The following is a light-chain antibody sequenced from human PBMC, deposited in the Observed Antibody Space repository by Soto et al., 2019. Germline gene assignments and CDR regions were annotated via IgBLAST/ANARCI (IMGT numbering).Light chain of an antibody. V-gene: IGLV2-8*01. CDR2: DVN. CDR3: TSYAAGKNVV. J-gene: IGLJ2*01. CDR1: SSDVGNYNY. Sequence: QSALTQPPSASGSPGQSVTISCTGTSSDVGNYNYVSWYQQYPGKAPKLMIYDVNKRPSGVPDRFSGSKSGNTASLTVSGIQAEEEADYYCTSYAAGKNVVFGGGTKLTVL.